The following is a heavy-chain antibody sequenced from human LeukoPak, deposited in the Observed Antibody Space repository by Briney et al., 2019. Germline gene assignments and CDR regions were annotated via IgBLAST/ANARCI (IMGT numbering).Heavy chain of an antibody. J-gene: IGHJ4*02. V-gene: IGHV3-21*01. D-gene: IGHD6-13*01. CDR1: GFTFSSYS. CDR2: ISSSSSYI. Sequence: PGGSLRLSCAASGFTFSSYSMNWVRQAPGKGLEWVSSISSSSSYIYYADSVKGRFTISRDNAKNSLYLQMNSLRAEDTAVYYCARGSSSWLSDFDYWGQGTLVTVSS. CDR3: ARGSSSWLSDFDY.